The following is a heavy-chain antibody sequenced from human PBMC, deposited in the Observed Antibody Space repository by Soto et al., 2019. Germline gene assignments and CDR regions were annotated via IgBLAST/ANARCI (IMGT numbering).Heavy chain of an antibody. CDR1: GFTFSNYG. CDR3: AKSHTDYYYALDV. J-gene: IGHJ6*02. V-gene: IGHV3-30*18. Sequence: QVQLAESGGGVVQPGRSLRLSCAASGFTFSNYGIHWVRQAPGKGLQWVAVTSYDGNKKDYADSVKGRFTISRDNSKNTVFLQLNGLRTEDTAVYYCAKSHTDYYYALDVWGQGTTVTVSS. CDR2: TSYDGNKK.